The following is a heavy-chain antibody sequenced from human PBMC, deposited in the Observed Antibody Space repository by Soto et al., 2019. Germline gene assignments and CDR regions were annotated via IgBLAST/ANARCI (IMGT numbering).Heavy chain of an antibody. CDR3: ARNPRRPGYYGMDV. CDR2: IDPSDSYT. CDR1: GYSFTSYW. V-gene: IGHV5-10-1*01. Sequence: GKSRKISCKGSGYSFTSYWISWVRQMPGKGLEWMGRIDPSDSYTNYSPSFQGHVTISADKSISTAYLQWISLKASDTAMYYCARNPRRPGYYGMDVWGQGTTVTVSS. J-gene: IGHJ6*02.